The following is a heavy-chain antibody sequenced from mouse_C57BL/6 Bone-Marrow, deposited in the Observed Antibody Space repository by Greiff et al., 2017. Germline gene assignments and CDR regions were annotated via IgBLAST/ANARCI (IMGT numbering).Heavy chain of an antibody. V-gene: IGHV1-15*01. Sequence: SGAELVRPGASVTLSCKASGYTFTDYEMHWVKQTPVHGLEWIGAIDPETGGTAYNQKFKGKAILTADKSSSTAYMELRSLTSEDSAVYYCTRGITTVVAGDYWRQGTTLTVP. CDR1: GYTFTDYE. CDR3: TRGITTVVAGDY. CDR2: IDPETGGT. J-gene: IGHJ2*01. D-gene: IGHD1-1*01.